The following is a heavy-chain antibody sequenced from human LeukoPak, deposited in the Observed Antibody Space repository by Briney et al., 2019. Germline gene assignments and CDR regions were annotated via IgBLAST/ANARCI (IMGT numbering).Heavy chain of an antibody. D-gene: IGHD2-2*01. Sequence: PGGSLRLSCAASGFTFSTYHMNWVRQAPGKGLEWISSITSDSSIIKYADSVRGRLTISRDNAKNSLYLQMSSLRAEDTAVYYCAKELAPYYQLHQDWGQGTLVTVSS. CDR1: GFTFSTYH. V-gene: IGHV3-48*04. CDR3: AKELAPYYQLHQD. J-gene: IGHJ4*02. CDR2: ITSDSSII.